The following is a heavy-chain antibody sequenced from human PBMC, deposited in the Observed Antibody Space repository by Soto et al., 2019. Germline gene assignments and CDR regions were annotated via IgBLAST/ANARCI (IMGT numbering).Heavy chain of an antibody. V-gene: IGHV1-2*02. CDR3: AASLLLDYYDSSGYSSWFDP. J-gene: IGHJ5*02. CDR1: GYTFTGYY. D-gene: IGHD3-22*01. Sequence: GASVKVSCKASGYTFTGYYMHWVRQAPGQGLEWMGWINPNSGGTNYAQKFQGRVTMTRDTSISTAYMELSRLRSDDTAVYYCAASLLLDYYDSSGYSSWFDPSGQRTLVTVS. CDR2: INPNSGGT.